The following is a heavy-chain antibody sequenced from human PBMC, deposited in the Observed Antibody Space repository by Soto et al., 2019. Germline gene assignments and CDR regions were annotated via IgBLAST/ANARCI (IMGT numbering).Heavy chain of an antibody. D-gene: IGHD5-12*01. CDR3: ARGGYSGYDFGAFDI. Sequence: SETLSLTCAVSGGSISSGGYSWSWIRQPPGKGLEWIGYIYHSGSTYYNPSLKSRVTISVDRSKNQFSLKLSSVTAADTAVYYCARGGYSGYDFGAFDIWGQGTMVTVSS. J-gene: IGHJ3*02. CDR1: GGSISSGGYS. CDR2: IYHSGST. V-gene: IGHV4-30-2*01.